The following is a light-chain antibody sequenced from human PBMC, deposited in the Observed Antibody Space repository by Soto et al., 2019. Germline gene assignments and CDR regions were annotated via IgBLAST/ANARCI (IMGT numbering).Light chain of an antibody. CDR1: QSVSSN. Sequence: EGVLVESPATLSLSPGERATLSCRASQSVSSNLAWYQQNPGQAPRLLIFDASNRATGIPARFSGSGSGTDFILTISSLEPEDFAVYYCQQHSNWPLTFGGGTKVDIK. V-gene: IGKV3-11*01. CDR2: DAS. CDR3: QQHSNWPLT. J-gene: IGKJ4*01.